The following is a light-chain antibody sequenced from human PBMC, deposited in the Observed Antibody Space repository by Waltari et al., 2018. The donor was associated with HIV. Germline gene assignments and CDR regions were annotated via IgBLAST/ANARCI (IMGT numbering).Light chain of an antibody. CDR3: SSYVGNNIYV. J-gene: IGLJ1*01. CDR2: EVN. CDR1: SSDVGTYNY. V-gene: IGLV2-8*01. Sequence: QSALTQPPSASGSPGQSVTISCIGTSSDVGTYNYVSWYQHHPARAPKLMIFEVNQRASGVPDRFSASRSGNTAYLTVSGLQPEDEADYYCSSYVGNNIYVFGTGTKVTVL.